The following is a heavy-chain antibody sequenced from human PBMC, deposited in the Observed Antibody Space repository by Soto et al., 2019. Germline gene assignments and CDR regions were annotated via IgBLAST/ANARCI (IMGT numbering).Heavy chain of an antibody. Sequence: MHLQQSGPGLVKPSETLSLTCTVAGSSMSSSAYYWGWIRQPPGKGLEWIGSVYYTGITDYKSSLESRVSISADTSKNQFSLRLTSLSAADTAIYFCARQGRPGYYTGGNCYPTFDIWGPGTMVTVSS. D-gene: IGHD2-15*01. J-gene: IGHJ3*02. CDR3: ARQGRPGYYTGGNCYPTFDI. CDR2: VYYTGIT. V-gene: IGHV4-39*01. CDR1: GSSMSSSAYY.